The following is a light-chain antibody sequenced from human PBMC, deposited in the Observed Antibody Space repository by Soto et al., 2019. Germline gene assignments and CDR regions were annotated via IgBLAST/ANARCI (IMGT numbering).Light chain of an antibody. CDR3: CSFADFTYV. Sequence: ALTQPASVSGSPGQSITISCTGTSSDIGSYDLVSWYQQHPGTAPKLIIYEVTKRPSGVSTRFSGSKSGNTASLTISGLQAVDEADYYCCSFADFTYVFGTGTKLTVL. J-gene: IGLJ1*01. V-gene: IGLV2-23*02. CDR2: EVT. CDR1: SSDIGSYDL.